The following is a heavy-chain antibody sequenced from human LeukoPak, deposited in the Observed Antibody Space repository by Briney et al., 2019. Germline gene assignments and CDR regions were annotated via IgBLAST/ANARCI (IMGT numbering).Heavy chain of an antibody. V-gene: IGHV4-30-2*01. D-gene: IGHD1-1*01. J-gene: IGHJ5*02. CDR1: GGSISSGGYS. CDR3: ARGYSKRQLVYNWFDP. CDR2: INHSGST. Sequence: SQTLSLTCTVSGGSISSGGYSWSWIRQHPGKGLEWIGEINHSGSTNYNPSLKSRVTISVDTSKNQFSLKLSSVTAADTAVYYCARGYSKRQLVYNWFDPWGQGTLVTVSS.